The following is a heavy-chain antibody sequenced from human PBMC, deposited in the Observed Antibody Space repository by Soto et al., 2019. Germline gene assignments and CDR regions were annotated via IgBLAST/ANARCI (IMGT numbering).Heavy chain of an antibody. V-gene: IGHV3-48*04. CDR3: ARDNDFWSGYYAFDI. D-gene: IGHD3-3*01. Sequence: GESLKISCAASGFTFSSYSMNWVRQAPGKGLEWVSYISSSSSTIYYADSVKGRFTISRDNAKNSLYLQMNSLRAEDTAVYYCARDNDFWSGYYAFDIWGQGTMVTVSS. J-gene: IGHJ3*02. CDR2: ISSSSSTI. CDR1: GFTFSSYS.